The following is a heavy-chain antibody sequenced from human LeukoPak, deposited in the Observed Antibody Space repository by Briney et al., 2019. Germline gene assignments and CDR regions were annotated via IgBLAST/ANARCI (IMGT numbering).Heavy chain of an antibody. Sequence: SETLSLTFIVIGYSISNYYWSWIRQPPGKGLEWIGYIYYSGGTNYNPSLKSLVTISVDTSKNQFSLKLTSVTAADTAVYYCARLPLRNWFDPWGQGTLVTVSS. V-gene: IGHV4-59*08. CDR2: IYYSGGT. J-gene: IGHJ5*02. CDR1: GYSISNYY. CDR3: ARLPLRNWFDP.